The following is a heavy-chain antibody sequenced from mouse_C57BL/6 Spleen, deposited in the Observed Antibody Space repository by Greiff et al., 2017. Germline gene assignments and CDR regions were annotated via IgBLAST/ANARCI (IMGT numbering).Heavy chain of an antibody. Sequence: VQLQQSGPELVKPGASVKISCKASGYTFTDYYMNWVKQSHGKSLEWIGDINPNNGGTSYNQKFKGKATLTVDKSSSTAYMELRSLTSEDSAVYYCARDYSNYFDYWGQGTTLTVSS. CDR3: ARDYSNYFDY. V-gene: IGHV1-26*01. CDR2: INPNNGGT. CDR1: GYTFTDYY. D-gene: IGHD2-5*01. J-gene: IGHJ2*01.